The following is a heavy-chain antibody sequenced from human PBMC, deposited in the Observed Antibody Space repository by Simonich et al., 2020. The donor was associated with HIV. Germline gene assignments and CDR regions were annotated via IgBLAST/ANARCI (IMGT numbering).Heavy chain of an antibody. CDR3: ARGNQRANWGYPPRHWFDT. V-gene: IGHV4-34*12. D-gene: IGHD7-27*01. Sequence: QVQLQQWGAGLLKPSETLSLTCAVYGGSFSGYYWSWIRQPPGKGLGGFGEVIHKGGPYHSLSLRSRLTISLDPSKSQFSLRLTSVTAADPALYFCARGNQRANWGYPPRHWFDTWGQGTLVSVSS. J-gene: IGHJ5*02. CDR1: GGSFSGYY. CDR2: VIHKGGP.